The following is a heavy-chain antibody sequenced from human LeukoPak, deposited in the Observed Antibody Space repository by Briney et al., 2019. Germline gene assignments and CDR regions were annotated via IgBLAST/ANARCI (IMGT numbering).Heavy chain of an antibody. V-gene: IGHV4-39*07. J-gene: IGHJ5*02. CDR1: GGSISSSSYY. CDR2: IYYSGST. Sequence: PSETLSLTCTVSGGSISSSSYYWGWIRQPPGKGLEWIGSIYYSGSTYYNPSLKSRVTISVDTSKNQFSLKLSSVTAADTAVYYCAMTTVTTHYNWFDPWGQGTPVTVSS. D-gene: IGHD4-17*01. CDR3: AMTTVTTHYNWFDP.